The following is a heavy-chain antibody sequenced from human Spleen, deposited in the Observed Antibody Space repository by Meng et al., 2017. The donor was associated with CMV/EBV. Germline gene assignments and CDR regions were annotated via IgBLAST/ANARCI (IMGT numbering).Heavy chain of an antibody. CDR1: GASISTSSYY. J-gene: IGHJ6*02. Sequence: GTLRLSRTVSGASISTSSYYWGWIRLPPGKGLEWIGSVYYSGTTYYNPSLRSRVTISSDTSKNQFSLKLTSVTAADTAVYYCVRDPELLVPAAATYYYYYGMDVWGQGTTVTVSS. V-gene: IGHV4-39*07. CDR3: VRDPELLVPAAATYYYYYGMDV. D-gene: IGHD2-2*01. CDR2: VYYSGTT.